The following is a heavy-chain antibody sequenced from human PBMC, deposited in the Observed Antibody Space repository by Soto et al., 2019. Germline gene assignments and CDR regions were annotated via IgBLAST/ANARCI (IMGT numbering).Heavy chain of an antibody. Sequence: ASVKVSFKASGYTFTSYGIRWLRQAPGQGLEWMGWINADNGNTNYSQKFQGRVTMTTDTSTSTAYMELRSLRSDDTAVYYCARGRYAYFSSTSCPYGFDVWGQGTTVTVSS. V-gene: IGHV1-18*01. D-gene: IGHD2-2*01. J-gene: IGHJ6*02. CDR1: GYTFTSYG. CDR2: INADNGNT. CDR3: ARGRYAYFSSTSCPYGFDV.